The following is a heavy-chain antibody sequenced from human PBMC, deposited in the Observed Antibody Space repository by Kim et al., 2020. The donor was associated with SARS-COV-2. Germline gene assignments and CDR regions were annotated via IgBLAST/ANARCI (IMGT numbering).Heavy chain of an antibody. J-gene: IGHJ4*02. CDR2: ISAYNGNT. V-gene: IGHV1-18*04. Sequence: ASVKVSCKASGYTFTSYGISWVRQAPGQGLEWMGWISAYNGNTNYAQMLQGRVTMTTDTSTSTAYKELRSLRSDDTAVYYCASFRLSTSSPLNFDYWGQGALVTVSS. D-gene: IGHD2-2*01. CDR1: GYTFTSYG. CDR3: ASFRLSTSSPLNFDY.